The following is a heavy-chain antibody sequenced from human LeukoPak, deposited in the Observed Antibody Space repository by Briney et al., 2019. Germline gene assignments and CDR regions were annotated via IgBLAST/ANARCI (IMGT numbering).Heavy chain of an antibody. V-gene: IGHV3-72*01. D-gene: IGHD3-22*01. CDR2: ARKKANGYST. J-gene: IGHJ4*02. Sequence: PGGSLRLSCAVSGFTFSDHYMDWVCQAPGKGLEWVGRARKKANGYSTEYAASVKGRFTISRDDSKNSLFLQMNSLKTEDTAVYYCARVDDSSGFSLAYWGQGTLVTVSA. CDR1: GFTFSDHY. CDR3: ARVDDSSGFSLAY.